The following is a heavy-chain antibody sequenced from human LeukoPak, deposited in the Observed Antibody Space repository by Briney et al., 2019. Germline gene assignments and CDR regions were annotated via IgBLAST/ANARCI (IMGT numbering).Heavy chain of an antibody. D-gene: IGHD6-19*01. J-gene: IGHJ4*02. V-gene: IGHV3-7*01. CDR2: IKQDGSEK. Sequence: PGGSLRLSCAASGFTFSSYWMSWVRQAPGKGLEWVANIKQDGSEKYYVDTVKGRFTISRDNAKNSLYLQMNSLGAEDTAVYYCARIRFSSGWFIDYWGQGTLATVSS. CDR1: GFTFSSYW. CDR3: ARIRFSSGWFIDY.